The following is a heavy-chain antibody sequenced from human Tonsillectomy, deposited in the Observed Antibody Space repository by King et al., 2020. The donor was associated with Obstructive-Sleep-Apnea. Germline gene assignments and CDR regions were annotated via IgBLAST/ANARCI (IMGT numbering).Heavy chain of an antibody. Sequence: QLVQSGAEVKKPGESLKISCKGSGYSFPSYWIAWVRQMPGKGLEWMGVIYPGNSDTTYSPSFHGQVTISADKSISTAYLQCSSLKAPDTAMYYCARSLYSSNWYFDYWGQGTLVTISS. CDR2: IYPGNSDT. J-gene: IGHJ4*02. CDR1: GYSFPSYW. V-gene: IGHV5-51*01. CDR3: ARSLYSSNWYFDY. D-gene: IGHD6-13*01.